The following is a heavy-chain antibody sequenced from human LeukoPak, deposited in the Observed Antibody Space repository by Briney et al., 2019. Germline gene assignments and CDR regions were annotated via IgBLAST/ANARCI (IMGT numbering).Heavy chain of an antibody. D-gene: IGHD2-15*01. CDR2: ISSSSSYI. CDR1: GCTFSSYS. Sequence: GGSLRLSCAASGCTFSSYSMNWVRQAPGKGLGWVSSISSSSSYIYYADSVKGRFTISRDNAKNSLYLQMNSLRAEDTAVYYCARDDLLCSGGSCCPYLYYYYYGMDVWGQGTTVTVSS. V-gene: IGHV3-21*01. CDR3: ARDDLLCSGGSCCPYLYYYYYGMDV. J-gene: IGHJ6*02.